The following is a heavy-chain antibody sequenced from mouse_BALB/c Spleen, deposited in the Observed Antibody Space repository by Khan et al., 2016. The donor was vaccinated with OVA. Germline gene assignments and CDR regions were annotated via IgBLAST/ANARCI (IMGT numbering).Heavy chain of an antibody. J-gene: IGHJ1*01. D-gene: IGHD1-1*01. CDR3: GRNHYGGGEWDFNL. Sequence: QVQLKQSGPGLVAPSQSLSITCTVSGFSLSRYSVHWVRQPPGKGLEWLGMIWGDGSTDYNSPLKSRLSISKDNSKSQVSFKMNSLQTDDTAMDYSGRNHYGGGEWDFNLWGAGTAVTVSS. CDR2: IWGDGST. CDR1: GFSLSRYS. V-gene: IGHV2-6-4*01.